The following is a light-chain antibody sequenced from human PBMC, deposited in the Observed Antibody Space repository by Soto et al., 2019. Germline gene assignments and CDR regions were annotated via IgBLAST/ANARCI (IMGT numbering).Light chain of an antibody. CDR1: QSVSTW. CDR2: KAP. J-gene: IGKJ4*01. CDR3: HQYHIYPVT. V-gene: IGKV1-5*03. Sequence: DIQMTQSPSTLSGSVGDRVTITCRASQSVSTWLAWYQQKPGKAPKLLIHKAPTLENGVPSRFSGSGSGTDFTLTISSLQPDDFATYYCHQYHIYPVTFGGGTKVEIK.